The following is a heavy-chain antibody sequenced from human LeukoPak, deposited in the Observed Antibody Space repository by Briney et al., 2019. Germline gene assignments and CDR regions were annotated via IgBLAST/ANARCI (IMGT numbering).Heavy chain of an antibody. Sequence: GGSLRPSCAASGFTCSSYWMSWVRQAPGKGLEWVAKINQDGSEKYYVDSVKGRFTISRDNAKDSLYLQLNSLRAEDTAVYYCARRGAWSSGYQGTTYYMDVWGKGTTVTVSS. CDR1: GFTCSSYW. V-gene: IGHV3-7*03. J-gene: IGHJ6*03. CDR3: ARRGAWSSGYQGTTYYMDV. D-gene: IGHD3-22*01. CDR2: INQDGSEK.